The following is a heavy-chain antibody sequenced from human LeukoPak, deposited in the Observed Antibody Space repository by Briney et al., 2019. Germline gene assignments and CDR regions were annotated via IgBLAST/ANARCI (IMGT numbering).Heavy chain of an antibody. CDR2: IRYDGSNK. V-gene: IGHV3-30*02. CDR1: GFTFSSYG. CDR3: AKDFSGSSWANWFDP. Sequence: SGGSLRLSCAASGFTFSSYGMHWVRQAPGKGLEWVAFIRYDGSNKYYADSVKGRFTISRDNSKNTLYLQMNSLRAEDTAVYYCAKDFSGSSWANWFDPWGQGTLVTVSS. J-gene: IGHJ5*02. D-gene: IGHD6-13*01.